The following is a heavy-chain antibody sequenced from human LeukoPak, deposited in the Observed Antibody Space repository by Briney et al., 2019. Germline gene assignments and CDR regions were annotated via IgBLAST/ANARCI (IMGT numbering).Heavy chain of an antibody. J-gene: IGHJ4*02. V-gene: IGHV3-23*01. D-gene: IGHD6-13*01. CDR2: IISGSGGTT. CDR3: AKGEQQEPRYGY. CDR1: GFTFSSYS. Sequence: GGSLRLSCVASGFTFSSYSMSWVRQAPGKGLEWVSTIISGSGGTTFYADSVKGRFTISRDNPKNTLYLQMNSLRVEDTAVYYCAKGEQQEPRYGYWGQGALVTVSS.